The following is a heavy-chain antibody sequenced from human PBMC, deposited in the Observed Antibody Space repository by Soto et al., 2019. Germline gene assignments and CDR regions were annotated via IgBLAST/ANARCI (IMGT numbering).Heavy chain of an antibody. CDR3: ARGLTYYDILTGYYEGYAFDI. V-gene: IGHV4-59*01. D-gene: IGHD3-9*01. CDR1: GGSISSYY. J-gene: IGHJ3*02. CDR2: IYYSGST. Sequence: PSETLSLTCTVSGGSISSYYWSWIRQPPGKGLEWIGYIYYSGSTNYNPSLKSRVTISVDTSKNQFSLKLSSVTAADTAVYYFARGLTYYDILTGYYEGYAFDIWGQGTMVTVSS.